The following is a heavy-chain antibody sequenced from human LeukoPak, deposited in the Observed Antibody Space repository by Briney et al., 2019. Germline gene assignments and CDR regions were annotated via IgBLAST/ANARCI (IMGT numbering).Heavy chain of an antibody. V-gene: IGHV3-15*01. CDR3: TTDSRVYYFDY. CDR1: GFTFSSYA. J-gene: IGHJ4*02. Sequence: GGSLRLSCAASGFTFSSYAMSWVRQAPGKGLEWVGRIKSKTDGGTTDYAAPVKGRFTISRDDSKNTLYLQMNSLKTEDTAVYYCTTDSRVYYFDYWGQGTLVTVSS. CDR2: IKSKTDGGTT.